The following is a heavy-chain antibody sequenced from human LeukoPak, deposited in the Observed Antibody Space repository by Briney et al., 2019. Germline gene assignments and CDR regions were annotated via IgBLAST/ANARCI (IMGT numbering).Heavy chain of an antibody. CDR3: ARGVIAAAGTFWFDP. Sequence: ASVKVSCKASGYTFTGYYMHWVRQAPGQGLEWMGRINPNSGGTNYAQKFQGRVTMTRDTSISTAYMELSRLRSDDPAVYYCARGVIAAAGTFWFDPWGQGTLVTVSS. CDR1: GYTFTGYY. CDR2: INPNSGGT. D-gene: IGHD6-13*01. J-gene: IGHJ5*02. V-gene: IGHV1-2*06.